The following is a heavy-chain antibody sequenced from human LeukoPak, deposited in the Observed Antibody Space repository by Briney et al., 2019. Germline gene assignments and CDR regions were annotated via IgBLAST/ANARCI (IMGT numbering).Heavy chain of an antibody. Sequence: GGSPRLSCAAAGFTFNNYGMHWVRQAPGKGLEWVSSIWSDGSNTYYGDSVKGRFTISRDNSKNTLYLQMNSLRDEDTAVYFCARAPDFGEYVGEYWGQGTLVTVSS. CDR3: ARAPDFGEYVGEY. D-gene: IGHD4-17*01. J-gene: IGHJ4*02. CDR1: GFTFNNYG. CDR2: IWSDGSNT. V-gene: IGHV3-33*01.